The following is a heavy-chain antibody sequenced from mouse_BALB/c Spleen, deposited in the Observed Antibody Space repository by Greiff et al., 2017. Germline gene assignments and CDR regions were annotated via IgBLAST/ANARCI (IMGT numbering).Heavy chain of an antibody. CDR2: INPSSGYT. V-gene: IGHV1-4*01. Sequence: VQLQQSGAELARPGASVKMSCKASGYTFTSYTMHWVKQRPGQGLEWIGYINPSSGYTNYNQKFKDKATLTADKSSSTAYMQLSSLTSEDSAVYYCANYDYDPSFAYWGQGTLVTVSA. J-gene: IGHJ3*01. CDR3: ANYDYDPSFAY. CDR1: GYTFTSYT. D-gene: IGHD2-4*01.